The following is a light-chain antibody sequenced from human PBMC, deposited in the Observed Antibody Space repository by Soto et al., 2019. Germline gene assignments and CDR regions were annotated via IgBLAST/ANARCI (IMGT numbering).Light chain of an antibody. Sequence: QSALTQPPSASGSPGQSVTISCTGTSNDVGAYNFISWYQQHPGKAPKLMIYEVNKRPSGVPDRFSGSKSGNTASLTVSGLQAEDEDDYYCSSYGGSNNLLFGGGTQLTVL. CDR3: SSYGGSNNLL. CDR1: SNDVGAYNF. V-gene: IGLV2-8*01. J-gene: IGLJ7*01. CDR2: EVN.